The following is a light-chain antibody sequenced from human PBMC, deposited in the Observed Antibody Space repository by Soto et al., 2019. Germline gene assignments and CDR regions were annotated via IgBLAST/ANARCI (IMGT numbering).Light chain of an antibody. Sequence: QAVLTQAPSASASLGASVKLTCTLSGGHSNYVIAWHQQQPEKGPRYLMKLNSDGSHSKGDGIPARFSGSSSGAERYLTISSLQSEDEADYYCQTWDTGIRVFGGGTKLTVL. CDR1: GGHSNYV. V-gene: IGLV4-69*01. CDR3: QTWDTGIRV. CDR2: LNSDGSH. J-gene: IGLJ2*01.